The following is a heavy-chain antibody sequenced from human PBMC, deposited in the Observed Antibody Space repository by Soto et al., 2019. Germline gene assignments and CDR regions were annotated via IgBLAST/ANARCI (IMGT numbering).Heavy chain of an antibody. Sequence: QVQLQQWGAGLLKPSETLSLTCAVYGGSFSGYYWSWIRQPPGKGLEWIGEINHSGSTNYNPSLKSRVTISLDTSKNQFSLKLSSVTAADTAVYSCARVRRQWLDPQFYYWCQGTLVTVSS. J-gene: IGHJ4*02. CDR2: INHSGST. CDR1: GGSFSGYY. D-gene: IGHD6-19*01. CDR3: ARVRRQWLDPQFYY. V-gene: IGHV4-34*01.